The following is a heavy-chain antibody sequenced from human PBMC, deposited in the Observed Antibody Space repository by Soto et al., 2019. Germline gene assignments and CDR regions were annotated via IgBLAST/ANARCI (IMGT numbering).Heavy chain of an antibody. CDR2: ISPYDGST. CDR3: ARGDSRGSTGFYYYYGMDV. V-gene: IGHV1-46*01. D-gene: IGHD3-22*01. J-gene: IGHJ6*02. Sequence: QVQLVQSGAEVKKPGASMKVSCKASGFAFTNYFFHWVRQAPRQGLEWMGIISPYDGSTNYRQSLQGRVTMTSDTSTSTVYMELSSLRSEDTSVYYCARGDSRGSTGFYYYYGMDVWRHGTTVTVSS. CDR1: GFAFTNYF.